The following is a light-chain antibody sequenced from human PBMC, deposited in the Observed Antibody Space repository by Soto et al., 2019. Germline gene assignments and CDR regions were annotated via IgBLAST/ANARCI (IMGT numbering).Light chain of an antibody. J-gene: IGKJ5*01. CDR2: GAS. V-gene: IGKV1-9*01. CDR1: QGTSSY. Sequence: DIQLTRSPSFLSASVGDRVTITCRASQGTSSYLAWFQQKPGRAPKLLIYGASTLQSGVPARFSGSGSGTDFTLTISNLQPEDFATYYCQQLNAYPLTFGQGTRLEIK. CDR3: QQLNAYPLT.